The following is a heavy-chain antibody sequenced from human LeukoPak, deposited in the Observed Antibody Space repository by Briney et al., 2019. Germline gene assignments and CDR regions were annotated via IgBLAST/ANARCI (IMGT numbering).Heavy chain of an antibody. J-gene: IGHJ4*02. CDR1: GGTFSSYA. Sequence: AASVKVSCKASGGTFSSYAISWVRQAPGQGLEWMGGIIPIFGTANYAQKFQGRVTITADESTSTAYMELSSLRSEDTAVYYCARNIITFGGVIVVFDYWGQGTLVTVSS. CDR3: ARNIITFGGVIVVFDY. V-gene: IGHV1-69*01. D-gene: IGHD3-16*02. CDR2: IIPIFGTA.